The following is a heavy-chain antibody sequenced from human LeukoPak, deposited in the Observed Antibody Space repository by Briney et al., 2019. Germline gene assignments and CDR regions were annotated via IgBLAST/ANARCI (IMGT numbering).Heavy chain of an antibody. CDR3: ARALSYYGSGRYDFDY. V-gene: IGHV1-2*06. Sequence: ASVKVSCKASGYTFTGYYMHWVRQASGQGLEWMGRINPNSGGTNYAQKFQGRVTMTRDTSISTAYMELSRLRSDDTAVYYCARALSYYGSGRYDFDYWGQGTLVTVSS. D-gene: IGHD3-10*01. CDR1: GYTFTGYY. J-gene: IGHJ4*02. CDR2: INPNSGGT.